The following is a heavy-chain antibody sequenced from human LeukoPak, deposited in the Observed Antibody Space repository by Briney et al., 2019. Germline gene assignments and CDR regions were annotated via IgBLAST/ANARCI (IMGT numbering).Heavy chain of an antibody. J-gene: IGHJ5*02. CDR2: ISAYNGNT. V-gene: IGHV1-18*01. D-gene: IGHD6-13*01. CDR3: ARGDTYSIPGSHSSTATTPYNWFDP. Sequence: ASVKVSCKASGYTFTSYGISWVRQAPGQGLEWMGWISAYNGNTNYAQKLQGRVTMTTDTSTSTAYMELRSLRSDETAVYYCARGDTYSIPGSHSSTATTPYNWFDPWGQGTLVTVSS. CDR1: GYTFTSYG.